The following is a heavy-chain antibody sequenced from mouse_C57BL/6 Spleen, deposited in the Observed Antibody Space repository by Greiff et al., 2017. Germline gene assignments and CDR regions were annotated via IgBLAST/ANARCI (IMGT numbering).Heavy chain of an antibody. Sequence: VQLQQSGPELVKPGASVKISCKASGYSFTDYNMNWVKQSNGKSLEWIGVLNPNYGTTSYNQKFKGKATLTVDQSSSTAYMQLNSLTSEDSAVYYCALYYDYDDYAMDYWGQGTSVTVSS. CDR1: GYSFTDYN. V-gene: IGHV1-39*01. D-gene: IGHD2-4*01. J-gene: IGHJ4*01. CDR3: ALYYDYDDYAMDY. CDR2: LNPNYGTT.